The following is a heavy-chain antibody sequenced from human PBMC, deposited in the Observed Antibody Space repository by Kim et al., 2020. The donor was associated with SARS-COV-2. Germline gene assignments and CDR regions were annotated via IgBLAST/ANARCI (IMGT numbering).Heavy chain of an antibody. CDR1: GFTFSSYG. J-gene: IGHJ5*02. CDR3: AKDRSSGWYNWFDP. Sequence: GGSLRLSCAASGFTFSSYGMHWVRQAPGKGLEWAAVISYDGSNKYYADSVKGRFTISRDNSKNKLYLQMNSLRAEDTAVYYCAKDRSSGWYNWFDPWGQGTLVTVPS. V-gene: IGHV3-30*18. D-gene: IGHD6-19*01. CDR2: ISYDGSNK.